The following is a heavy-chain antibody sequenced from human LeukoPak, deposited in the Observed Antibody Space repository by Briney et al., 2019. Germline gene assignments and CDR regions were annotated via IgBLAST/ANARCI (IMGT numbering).Heavy chain of an antibody. D-gene: IGHD5-18*01. V-gene: IGHV3-9*01. Sequence: GGSLRLSCAASGFTFSSYAMSWVRQAPGKGLEWVSGISWNSGSIGYADSVKGRFTISRDNAKNSLYLQMNSLRAEDTALYYCAKWGTRRGYSYGYPYWGQGTLVTVSS. CDR3: AKWGTRRGYSYGYPY. CDR2: ISWNSGSI. J-gene: IGHJ4*02. CDR1: GFTFSSYA.